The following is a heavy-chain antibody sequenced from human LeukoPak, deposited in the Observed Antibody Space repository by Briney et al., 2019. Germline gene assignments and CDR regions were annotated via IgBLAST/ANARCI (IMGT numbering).Heavy chain of an antibody. CDR1: GFTFSSYD. Sequence: GGSLRLSCAASGFTFSSYDMNWVRQAPGKGLEWVSFISSTGSIINYADSVKGRFTISRDNAKSSLYLQMNSLTVEDTAVYYCARDGSYYGQYYFDYWGQGILVTVSS. CDR2: ISSTGSII. J-gene: IGHJ4*02. CDR3: ARDGSYYGQYYFDY. D-gene: IGHD1-26*01. V-gene: IGHV3-48*03.